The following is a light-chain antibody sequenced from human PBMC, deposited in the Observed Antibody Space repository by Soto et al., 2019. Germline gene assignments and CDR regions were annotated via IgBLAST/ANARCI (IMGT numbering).Light chain of an antibody. Sequence: DIQMTQSPSSLTASVGDRVTITCQTSQNISKYLIWYQQSPGKAPNLLISDASNLEAGVPSRFSGRGSGTHFPLTISSLQPEDIGRYYCHQYDDLPYTFGQGNSRQIK. CDR2: DAS. CDR1: QNISKY. J-gene: IGKJ2*01. CDR3: HQYDDLPYT. V-gene: IGKV1-33*01.